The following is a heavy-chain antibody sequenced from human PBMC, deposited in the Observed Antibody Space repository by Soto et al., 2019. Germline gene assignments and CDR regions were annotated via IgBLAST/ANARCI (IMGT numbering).Heavy chain of an antibody. V-gene: IGHV3-48*02. D-gene: IGHD1-20*01. CDR1: SFTFSSYT. CDR3: AGYNLNVRTSVSNDAFDI. Sequence: EVQLVESGGGLVQPGGSLRLSCAASSFTFSSYTMNWVRQAPGKGLEWISYITPSSTTISYAYSVKGRFTISRENAKNSLCHQTNSLRDEDMDVYYCAGYNLNVRTSVSNDAFDIWGQGTMVTVSS. CDR2: ITPSSTTI. J-gene: IGHJ3*02.